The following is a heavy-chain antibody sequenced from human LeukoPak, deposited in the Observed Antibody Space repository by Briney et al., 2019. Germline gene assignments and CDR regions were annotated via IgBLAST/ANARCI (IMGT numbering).Heavy chain of an antibody. Sequence: GGSLSLSCAASGFTFSTYAMIWVRQAPGKGLDRVSAIRGSGGSTYYADSVKDRFTISRDNSKNTLYLQMNSLRAEDTAVYYCGRDPNGDYIGAFDMWGQGTVVTVSS. CDR3: GRDPNGDYIGAFDM. CDR2: IRGSGGST. J-gene: IGHJ3*02. CDR1: GFTFSTYA. V-gene: IGHV3-23*01. D-gene: IGHD4-17*01.